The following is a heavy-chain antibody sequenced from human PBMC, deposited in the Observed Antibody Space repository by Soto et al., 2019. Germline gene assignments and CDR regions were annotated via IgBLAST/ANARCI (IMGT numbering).Heavy chain of an antibody. V-gene: IGHV4-30-4*01. CDR2: IYYSGST. CDR1: GGSISSGDYY. D-gene: IGHD5-18*01. CDR3: ARFTAMVYYYYYGMDV. Sequence: PSETLSLTCTVSGGSISSGDYYWSWIRQPPGKGLEWIGYIYYSGSTYYNPSLKSRVTISVDTSKNQFSLKLSSVTAADTAVYYCARFTAMVYYYYYGMDVWGPGTTVTV. J-gene: IGHJ6*02.